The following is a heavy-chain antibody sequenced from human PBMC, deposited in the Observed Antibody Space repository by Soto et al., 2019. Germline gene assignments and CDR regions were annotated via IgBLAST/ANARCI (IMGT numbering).Heavy chain of an antibody. D-gene: IGHD4-17*01. Sequence: GESLKISCAASRFTFSNYAMSWVRQAPGKGLEWVSGISDSGGSTYYADSVKGRVTISRDNSKNTLYLQMNSLRAEDTAVYYCAKDVSYGGKRPYYFDYWGQGTLVTVSS. V-gene: IGHV3-23*01. J-gene: IGHJ4*02. CDR1: RFTFSNYA. CDR2: ISDSGGST. CDR3: AKDVSYGGKRPYYFDY.